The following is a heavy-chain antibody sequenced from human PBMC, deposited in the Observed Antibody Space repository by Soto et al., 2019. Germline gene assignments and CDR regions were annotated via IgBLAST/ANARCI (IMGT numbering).Heavy chain of an antibody. Sequence: GGSLRLSCAASGFTFSSYAMSWVRQAQGKGLEWVSAISGSGGSTYYADSVKGRFTISRDNSKNTLYLQMNSLRAEDTVVYYCAKDQEQWLVNWFDPWGQGTLVTVSS. D-gene: IGHD6-19*01. CDR1: GFTFSSYA. J-gene: IGHJ5*02. CDR2: ISGSGGST. CDR3: AKDQEQWLVNWFDP. V-gene: IGHV3-23*01.